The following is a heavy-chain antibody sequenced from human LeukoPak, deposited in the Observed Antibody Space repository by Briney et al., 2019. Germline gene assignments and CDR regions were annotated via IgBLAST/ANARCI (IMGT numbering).Heavy chain of an antibody. Sequence: PSETLSFTCTVSGGSISSYYWRWLRQPPGKGREWVGYIYYSGSTNYNPSLKRRVTISVDTSKNQFSLKLSSVTAADTAVYYCARDGDYYDSSGYYDYWGQGTLVTVSS. V-gene: IGHV4-59*13. CDR1: GGSISSYY. CDR2: IYYSGST. D-gene: IGHD3-22*01. CDR3: ARDGDYYDSSGYYDY. J-gene: IGHJ4*02.